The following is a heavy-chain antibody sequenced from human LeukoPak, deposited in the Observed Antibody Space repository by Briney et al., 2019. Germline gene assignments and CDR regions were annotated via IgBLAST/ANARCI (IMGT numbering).Heavy chain of an antibody. CDR1: RFTFSSYE. CDR2: ITTSGTST. CDR3: VVHSATSCY. J-gene: IGHJ4*02. Sequence: PGGSLRLSCAASRFTFSSYEMNWVRQAPGKGLEWVSYITTSGTSTYYADSVKGRFTISRDNGKAALSLQMNSLRAEDTAVYYCVVHSATSCYWGQGTLVTVSS. V-gene: IGHV3-48*03. D-gene: IGHD1-26*01.